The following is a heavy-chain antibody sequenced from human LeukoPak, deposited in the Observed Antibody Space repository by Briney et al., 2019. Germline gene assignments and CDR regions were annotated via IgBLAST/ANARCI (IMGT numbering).Heavy chain of an antibody. CDR1: GFTVSSNY. CDR3: ARDLGASSYGLPRGVIPPYWFDP. CDR2: IYSGGST. Sequence: GGSLRLSCAASGFTVSSNYKSWVRQAPGKGLEWVSVIYSGGSTYYADSVKGRFTISRDNSKNTLYLQMNSLRAEDTAVYYCARDLGASSYGLPRGVIPPYWFDPWGQGTLVTVSS. D-gene: IGHD5-18*01. J-gene: IGHJ5*02. V-gene: IGHV3-53*01.